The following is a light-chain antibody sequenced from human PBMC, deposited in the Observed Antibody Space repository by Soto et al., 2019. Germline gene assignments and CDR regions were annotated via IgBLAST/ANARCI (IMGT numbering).Light chain of an antibody. CDR3: SSYTSSITYV. J-gene: IGLJ1*01. Sequence: QSALTQPASVSGSPGQSITISCTGTSSDVGGYHYVSWYQQYPGKDPKVMIYDVSNRPSGVSNRFSGSKSGTTASLTISGLQAEDEADYYCSSYTSSITYVFGTGTKLTVL. CDR1: SSDVGGYHY. V-gene: IGLV2-14*01. CDR2: DVS.